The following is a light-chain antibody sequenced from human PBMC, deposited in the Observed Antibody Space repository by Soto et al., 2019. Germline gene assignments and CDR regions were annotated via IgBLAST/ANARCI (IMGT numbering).Light chain of an antibody. CDR3: QQYYSYPPT. CDR2: AAS. J-gene: IGKJ4*01. V-gene: IGKV1-8*01. CDR1: QGISSY. Sequence: IQMTQSPSSLSASVGDRVTITCRASQGISSYLAWYQQKPGKAPKLLIYAASTLQSGVPSRFSGSGSGTDFTLTISCLQSEDFATDYCQQYYSYPPTFGGGTKVDI.